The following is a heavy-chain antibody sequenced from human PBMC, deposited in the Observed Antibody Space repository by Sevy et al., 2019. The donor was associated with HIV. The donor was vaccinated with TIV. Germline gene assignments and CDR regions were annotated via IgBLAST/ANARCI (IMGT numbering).Heavy chain of an antibody. CDR3: ARTGWGSSWRDYYFDY. Sequence: SETLSLTCTVSGGSISSSSYYWGWIRQPPGKGLEWIGSIYYSGSTYYNPSLKSRVTISVDTSKNQFSLKLSSVTAAYTAVYYCARTGWGSSWRDYYFDYWGQGTLVTVSS. CDR2: IYYSGST. V-gene: IGHV4-39*01. CDR1: GGSISSSSYY. D-gene: IGHD6-13*01. J-gene: IGHJ4*02.